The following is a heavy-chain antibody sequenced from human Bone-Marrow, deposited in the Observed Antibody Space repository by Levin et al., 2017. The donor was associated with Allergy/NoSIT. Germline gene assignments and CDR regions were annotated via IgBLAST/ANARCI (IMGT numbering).Heavy chain of an antibody. CDR2: IYYSGST. CDR1: GGSISSYY. D-gene: IGHD5-12*01. V-gene: IGHV4-59*01. J-gene: IGHJ4*02. CDR3: ARLATSELLFDY. Sequence: SQTLSLTCTVSGGSISSYYWSWIRQPPGKGLEWIGYIYYSGSTNYNPSLTSRVTISVDTSKNQFSLKLSSVTAADTAVYYCARLATSELLFDYWGQGTLVTVSS.